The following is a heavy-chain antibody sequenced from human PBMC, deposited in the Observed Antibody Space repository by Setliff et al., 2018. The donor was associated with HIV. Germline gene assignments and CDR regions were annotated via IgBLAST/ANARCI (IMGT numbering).Heavy chain of an antibody. D-gene: IGHD1-1*01. V-gene: IGHV4-34*01. CDR2: VNHSGST. Sequence: PSETLSLTCAVYGETFNDYFWTWIRQPPGKGLEWIGEVNHSGSTNYNPSLKSRVTISVDTSKNQVSLKLNSITAADTAIYYCARVRDPNWNYDMDVWGQGTTVTVSS. CDR1: GETFNDYF. J-gene: IGHJ6*03. CDR3: ARVRDPNWNYDMDV.